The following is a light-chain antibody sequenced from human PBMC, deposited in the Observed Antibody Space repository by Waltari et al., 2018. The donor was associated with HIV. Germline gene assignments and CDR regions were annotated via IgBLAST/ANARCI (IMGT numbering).Light chain of an antibody. CDR3: LLSYSDARRV. CDR1: PGAVTTLPL. V-gene: IGLV7-46*01. Sequence: QAVVTQEPSLTVSPGGTVTFTSVTSPGAVTTLPLPYWFQQKPGQAPRTLIYDTTNKHSWTAARFSGSLLGGKAALTLSGARPEDEAGYYCLLSYSDARRVFGGGTKLIVL. J-gene: IGLJ3*02. CDR2: DTT.